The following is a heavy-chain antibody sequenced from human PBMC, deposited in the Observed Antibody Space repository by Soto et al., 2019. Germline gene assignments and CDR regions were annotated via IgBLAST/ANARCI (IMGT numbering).Heavy chain of an antibody. V-gene: IGHV1-18*01. J-gene: IGHJ6*02. Sequence: QVQLVQSGAEVKKPGASVKVSCKASGYTFTSYGISWVRQAPGQGLEWMGWISAYNGNTNYAQKLQGRVTMTTDPSTSTAYLELRSLRSDDTAVDYCARDLWWLVEWGDYSYYYGMDVWGQGTTVTVSS. CDR3: ARDLWWLVEWGDYSYYYGMDV. D-gene: IGHD2-21*01. CDR1: GYTFTSYG. CDR2: ISAYNGNT.